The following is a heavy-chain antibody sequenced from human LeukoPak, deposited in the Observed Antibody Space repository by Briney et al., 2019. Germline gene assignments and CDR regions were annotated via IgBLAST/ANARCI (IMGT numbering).Heavy chain of an antibody. J-gene: IGHJ1*01. CDR1: GFTFNLYA. Sequence: GGSLRLSCSASGFTFNLYAMHWVRQAPERGLEYVSAITSNGGSTYYADSVKGRFTISRDNSKNTLYLHMSTLRPEDTAVYYCAYSSGYYHWGQGTLVTVSS. CDR2: ITSNGGST. V-gene: IGHV3-64D*06. D-gene: IGHD3-22*01. CDR3: AYSSGYYH.